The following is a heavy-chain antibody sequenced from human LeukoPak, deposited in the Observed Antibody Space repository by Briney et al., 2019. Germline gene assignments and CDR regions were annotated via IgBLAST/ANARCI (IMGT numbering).Heavy chain of an antibody. CDR2: IYPGDSDT. D-gene: IGHD3-9*01. V-gene: IGHV5-51*01. J-gene: IGHJ4*02. Sequence: PGESLKISCKGSGYSFTSYWIGWVRQMPGKGLEWMGIIYPGDSDTRYSPSFQGQVTISADKSISTAYLQWSSLKASDTAMYYCARPIYDIGEELYYFDYWGQGTLVTVSS. CDR1: GYSFTSYW. CDR3: ARPIYDIGEELYYFDY.